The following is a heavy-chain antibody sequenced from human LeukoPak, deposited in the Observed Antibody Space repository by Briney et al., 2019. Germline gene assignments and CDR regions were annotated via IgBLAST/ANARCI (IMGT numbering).Heavy chain of an antibody. CDR1: GFTFSNYW. D-gene: IGHD3-10*01. J-gene: IGHJ4*02. V-gene: IGHV3-7*05. Sequence: GGSLRLSCAASGFTFSNYWMSWVRQAPGKGPEWVANIKQDGSEKNYVGSVKGRFTISRDNAKNSLYLQMNSLRAEDTAVYYCAREMSWSGRDYWGQGTLVTVSS. CDR2: IKQDGSEK. CDR3: AREMSWSGRDY.